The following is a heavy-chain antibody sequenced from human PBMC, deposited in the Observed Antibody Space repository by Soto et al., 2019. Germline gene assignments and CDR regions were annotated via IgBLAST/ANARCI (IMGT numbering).Heavy chain of an antibody. V-gene: IGHV4-30-4*01. CDR2: LSFSGRT. CDR1: GGSIDSSDFQ. J-gene: IGHJ5*02. CDR3: ARDHCNNGICHQRYFAP. D-gene: IGHD2-8*01. Sequence: SETLSLTCNISGGSIDSSDFQWSWLRQPPGKGLEWIGFLSFSGRTNYNSSLQSRVSISADTSKTLFFLSLASVTAADTAVYYCARDHCNNGICHQRYFAPCGQGSLVTVSS.